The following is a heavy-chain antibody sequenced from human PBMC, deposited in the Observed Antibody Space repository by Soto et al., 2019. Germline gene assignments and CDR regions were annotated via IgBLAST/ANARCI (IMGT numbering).Heavy chain of an antibody. CDR1: GFTFSSYG. V-gene: IGHV3-30*03. J-gene: IGHJ4*02. CDR2: ISYDGGLQ. Sequence: QAQLVESGGGVVQPGRSLRLSCAASGFTFSSYGMHWVRQAPGTGLEWVAVISYDGGLQHYADSVKGRFTISRDNSKNTVLLQMNSLRAEDTAVYYCVSARGYGHASVPYSWGQGTLVSVSS. D-gene: IGHD5-18*01. CDR3: VSARGYGHASVPYS.